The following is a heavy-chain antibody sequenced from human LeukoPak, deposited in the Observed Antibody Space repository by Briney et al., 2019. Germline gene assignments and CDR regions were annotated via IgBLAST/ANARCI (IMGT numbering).Heavy chain of an antibody. V-gene: IGHV1-2*02. Sequence: PVASVKVSCKASGYTFTGYYIHWVRQAPGQGLEWMGWISPNSGGTNYAQKFQGRVTMTRDTSITTAYMELSRLRSDDTAVYYCARDQTGDSFDIWGQGTMVTVSS. CDR2: ISPNSGGT. CDR3: ARDQTGDSFDI. CDR1: GYTFTGYY. D-gene: IGHD3-9*01. J-gene: IGHJ3*02.